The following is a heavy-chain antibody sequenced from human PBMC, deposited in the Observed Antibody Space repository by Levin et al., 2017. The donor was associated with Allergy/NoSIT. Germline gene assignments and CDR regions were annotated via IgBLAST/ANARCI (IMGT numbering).Heavy chain of an antibody. D-gene: IGHD2-2*01. CDR1: GFTFSSYG. CDR2: IWYDGSNK. Sequence: GESLKISCAASGFTFSSYGMHWVRQAPGKGLEWVAVIWYDGSNKYYADSVKGRFTISRDNSKNTLYLQMNSLRAEDTAVYYCARDLRGYCSSTSCYEDNDYWGQGTLVTVSS. V-gene: IGHV3-33*01. J-gene: IGHJ4*02. CDR3: ARDLRGYCSSTSCYEDNDY.